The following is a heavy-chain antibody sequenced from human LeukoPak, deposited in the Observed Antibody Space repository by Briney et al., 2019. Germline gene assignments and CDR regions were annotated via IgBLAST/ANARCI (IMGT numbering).Heavy chain of an antibody. D-gene: IGHD1-1*01. J-gene: IGHJ4*02. CDR1: GFIFSGYA. Sequence: GGSLRLSCAASGFIFSGYAMTWVRQAPGKGLEWVSGIDASGGRTHYAGSMKGRFTISRDNSKNMVYLQINGLRPEDTALYFCAKGTTTWIKTEEYWGQRTLVIVSS. CDR2: IDASGGRT. V-gene: IGHV3-23*01. CDR3: AKGTTTWIKTEEY.